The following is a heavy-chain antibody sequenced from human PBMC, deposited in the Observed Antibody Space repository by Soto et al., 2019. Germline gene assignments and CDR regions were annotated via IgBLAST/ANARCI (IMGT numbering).Heavy chain of an antibody. CDR3: AKVKEAYDFWSGYYNYYCGMDV. Sequence: QVQLVESGGGVVQPGRSLRLSCAASGFTFSSYGMHWVRQAPGKGLEWVAVISYHGSNKYYADSVKGRFTISRDNSKNTLYLQMNSLIAEDTAVYYCAKVKEAYDFWSGYYNYYCGMDVWGQGTTVTVSS. V-gene: IGHV3-30*18. CDR1: GFTFSSYG. CDR2: ISYHGSNK. D-gene: IGHD3-3*01. J-gene: IGHJ6*02.